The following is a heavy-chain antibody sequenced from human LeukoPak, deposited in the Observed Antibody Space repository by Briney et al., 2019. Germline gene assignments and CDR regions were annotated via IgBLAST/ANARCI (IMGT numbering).Heavy chain of an antibody. D-gene: IGHD6-19*01. CDR1: GFTFSSYA. V-gene: IGHV3-23*01. CDR3: AKASVAGTRRGAFDI. J-gene: IGHJ3*02. CDR2: ISGSGGST. Sequence: PGRSLRLSCAASGFTFSSYAMSWVRQAPGKGLEWVSAISGSGGSTYYADSVKGRFTISRDNSKNTLYLQMNSLRAEDTAVYYCAKASVAGTRRGAFDIWGQGTMVTVSS.